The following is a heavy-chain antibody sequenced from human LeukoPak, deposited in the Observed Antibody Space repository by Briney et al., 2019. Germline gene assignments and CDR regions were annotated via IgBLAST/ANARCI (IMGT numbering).Heavy chain of an antibody. CDR3: ARVSRSWSGYYPYYFDY. J-gene: IGHJ4*02. Sequence: SETLSLTCTVSGGSISSYYWSWIRQPPGKGLEWIGYIYYSGSTNYNPSLKSRVTISVDTSKNQFSLKLSFVTAADTAVYYCARVSRSWSGYYPYYFDYWGQGTLVTVSS. CDR2: IYYSGST. CDR1: GGSISSYY. D-gene: IGHD3-3*01. V-gene: IGHV4-59*01.